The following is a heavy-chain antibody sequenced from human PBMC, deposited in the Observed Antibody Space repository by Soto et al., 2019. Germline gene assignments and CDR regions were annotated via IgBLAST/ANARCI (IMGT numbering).Heavy chain of an antibody. CDR2: VIPIFGSA. V-gene: IGHV1-69*06. D-gene: IGHD6-13*01. CDR3: ATQAVAGATGHGMDV. J-gene: IGHJ6*02. CDR1: GGTFNNYG. Sequence: QVQLVQSGAEVKKPGSSVKVSCKASGGTFNNYGISWVRQAPGQGLEWMGGVIPIFGSAKYTEFFRGRITITADTATGTAYMELSSLKSEDTAVYYCATQAVAGATGHGMDVWGQGTTVTVSS.